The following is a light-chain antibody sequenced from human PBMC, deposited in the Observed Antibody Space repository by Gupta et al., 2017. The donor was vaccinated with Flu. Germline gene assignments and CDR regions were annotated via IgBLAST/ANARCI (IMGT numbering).Light chain of an antibody. J-gene: IGLJ3*02. Sequence: QSVLIQPASVSGSPGPSISISCSGTSSNVGHYNLVSWFQQYPGGVPRLIIYESTKRPPGISARFSGSKSGTTASLTISGLQAEDEADYYCCSYAEGGIWVFGGGTKLTV. V-gene: IGLV2-23*01. CDR1: SSNVGHYNL. CDR3: CSYAEGGIWV. CDR2: EST.